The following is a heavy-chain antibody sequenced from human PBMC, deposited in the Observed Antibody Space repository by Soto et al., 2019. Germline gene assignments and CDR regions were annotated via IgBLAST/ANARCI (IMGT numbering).Heavy chain of an antibody. CDR3: ARTPDY. J-gene: IGHJ4*02. D-gene: IGHD2-15*01. CDR1: GGSIRGGGYS. CDR2: IYHSGST. V-gene: IGHV4-30-2*01. Sequence: QLQLQESGSGLVKPSQTLSLTCAVSGGSIRGGGYSWSWIRQPPGKGLEWIGYIYHSGSTYYNPSLKSRVTKSVDRSRNQYSLTLSSVTAADTAVYYGARTPDYWGQGTLVTVSS.